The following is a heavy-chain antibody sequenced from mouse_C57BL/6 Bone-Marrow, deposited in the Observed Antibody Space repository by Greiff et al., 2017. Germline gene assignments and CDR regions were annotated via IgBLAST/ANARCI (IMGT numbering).Heavy chain of an antibody. J-gene: IGHJ2*01. Sequence: QVQLQQSGAELAKPGASVKLSCKASGYTFTSYWMHWVKQRPGPGLEWIGYINPSSGYTKYNQKFTAKAKLTADKSSSTAYMQLSSLTYEDSAVYYCASLDYYGSSLYYWGQGTTLTVSS. CDR3: ASLDYYGSSLYY. CDR1: GYTFTSYW. V-gene: IGHV1-7*01. CDR2: INPSSGYT. D-gene: IGHD1-1*01.